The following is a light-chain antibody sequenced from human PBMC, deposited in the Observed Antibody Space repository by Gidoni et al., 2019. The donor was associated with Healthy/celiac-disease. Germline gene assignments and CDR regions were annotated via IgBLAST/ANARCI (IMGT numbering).Light chain of an antibody. V-gene: IGLV3-19*01. CDR2: GKN. Sequence: QKPGQAPVLVIYGKNNRPSGIPDRFSGSSSGNTASLTITGAQAEDEADYYCNSRDSSGNLYVFGTGTKVTVL. J-gene: IGLJ1*01. CDR3: NSRDSSGNLYV.